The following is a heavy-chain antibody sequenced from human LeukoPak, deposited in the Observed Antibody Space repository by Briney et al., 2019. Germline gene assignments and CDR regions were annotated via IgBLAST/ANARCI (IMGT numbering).Heavy chain of an antibody. CDR1: GYTFTSYG. CDR3: ARVGDHYYGSGSYYFDWFDP. CDR2: ISAYSGNT. J-gene: IGHJ5*02. Sequence: ASVKVSCKASGYTFTSYGISWVRQAPGQGLEWMGWISAYSGNTNYAQKLQGRVTMTTDTSTSTAYMELRSLRSDDTAVYYCARVGDHYYGSGSYYFDWFDPWGQGTLVTVCS. V-gene: IGHV1-18*01. D-gene: IGHD3-10*01.